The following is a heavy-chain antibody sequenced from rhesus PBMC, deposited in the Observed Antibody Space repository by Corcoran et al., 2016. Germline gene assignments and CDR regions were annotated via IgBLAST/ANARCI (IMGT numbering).Heavy chain of an antibody. CDR1: GGSISDDYY. CDR2: IYGRGGGT. CDR3: ASIVGATLGLSDY. V-gene: IGHV4-106*01. D-gene: IGHD1-44*02. J-gene: IGHJ4*01. Sequence: QVQLQESGPGLVKPSETLSLTCAVSGGSISDDYYSSWIRQPPGKGLEWIGYIYGRGGGTNFNPSLKNRVTISIDTSKNQFSLKLSSVTAADTAVYYCASIVGATLGLSDYWGQGVLVTVSS.